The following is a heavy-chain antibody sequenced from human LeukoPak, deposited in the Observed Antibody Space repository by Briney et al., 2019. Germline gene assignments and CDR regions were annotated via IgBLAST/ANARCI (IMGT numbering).Heavy chain of an antibody. Sequence: SETLSLTCTVSGGSISSYYWSWIRQPPGKGLEWIGYIYYSGSTNYNPSLKSRVTISVDTSTNQFSLKLNSVTAADTALYYCARLERRYYDYVWGSRGPIDFWGQGTLVTVSS. CDR2: IYYSGST. CDR3: ARLERRYYDYVWGSRGPIDF. CDR1: GGSISSYY. D-gene: IGHD3-16*01. J-gene: IGHJ4*02. V-gene: IGHV4-59*08.